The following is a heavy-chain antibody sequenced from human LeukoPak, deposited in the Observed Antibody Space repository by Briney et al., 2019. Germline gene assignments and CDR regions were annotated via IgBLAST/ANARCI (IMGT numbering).Heavy chain of an antibody. Sequence: GGSLRLSCAASGFTFSSYSMNWVRPAPGKGLEWVSSISGSSSYIYYTDSVKGRFTISRDNAKNSLYRQMNSLRAEDTAVYYCARDHYDSSGPPEDYWGQGTLVTVSS. D-gene: IGHD3-22*01. CDR3: ARDHYDSSGPPEDY. J-gene: IGHJ4*02. CDR2: ISGSSSYI. CDR1: GFTFSSYS. V-gene: IGHV3-21*01.